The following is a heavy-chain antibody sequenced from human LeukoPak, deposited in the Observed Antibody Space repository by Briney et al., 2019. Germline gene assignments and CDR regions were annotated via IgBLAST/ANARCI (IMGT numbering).Heavy chain of an antibody. Sequence: ASVPVSCKASGYTFTSYGISWVRQAPGHGLEWMGWISAYKGNTNYAQKLQGRVTMTTDQSTSTAYMQLRSLRSDDTALYYWARETFVDRDYYGSGSYYNPPDAFDIWGQGTLVTLSS. CDR2: ISAYKGNT. CDR3: ARETFVDRDYYGSGSYYNPPDAFDI. CDR1: GYTFTSYG. D-gene: IGHD3-10*01. V-gene: IGHV1-18*01. J-gene: IGHJ3*02.